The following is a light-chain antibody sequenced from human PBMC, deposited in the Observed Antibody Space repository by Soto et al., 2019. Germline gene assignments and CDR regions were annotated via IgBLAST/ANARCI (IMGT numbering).Light chain of an antibody. CDR1: QNINNY. CDR2: DAS. V-gene: IGKV1-33*01. Sequence: IQMTQSPPSLSASLVERVTITCQASQNINNYLNWYQQKPGRAPKLLIYDASNLEAGVPSRFRGSGSGTDFTFTISRLQPEDIATYYCQQYENLPTFGQGTRLEIK. CDR3: QQYENLPT. J-gene: IGKJ5*01.